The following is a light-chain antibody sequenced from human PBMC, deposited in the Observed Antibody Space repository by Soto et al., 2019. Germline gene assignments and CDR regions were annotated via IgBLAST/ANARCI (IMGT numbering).Light chain of an antibody. J-gene: IGLJ3*02. CDR1: SGDVGAFDY. CDR3: AAYTTSTTHV. Sequence: QSALTQPASVSGSPGQSITISCAGTSGDVGAFDYVSWYQHHPGKVPKLMIYDVSDRPSGVSTRFSGSKSANMASLTISGLQADDEADYYCAAYTTSTTHVFGGGTKVTVL. CDR2: DVS. V-gene: IGLV2-14*03.